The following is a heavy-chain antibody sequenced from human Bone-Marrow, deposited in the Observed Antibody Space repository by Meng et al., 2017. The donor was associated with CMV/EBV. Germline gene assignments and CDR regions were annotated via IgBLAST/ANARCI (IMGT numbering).Heavy chain of an antibody. CDR3: ARDLIYVDTAIRGLFYYYYGMDV. V-gene: IGHV3-30-3*01. CDR1: GFTFSSYA. Sequence: GESLKISCAASGFTFSSYAMHWVRQAPGKGLEWVAVISYDGSNKYYADSVKGRFTISRDNSKNTLYLQMNSLRAEDTAVYYCARDLIYVDTAIRGLFYYYYGMDVWGQGTTVTGSS. J-gene: IGHJ6*01. CDR2: ISYDGSNK. D-gene: IGHD5-18*01.